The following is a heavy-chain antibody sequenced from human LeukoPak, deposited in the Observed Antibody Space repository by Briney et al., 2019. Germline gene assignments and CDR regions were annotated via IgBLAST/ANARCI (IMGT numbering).Heavy chain of an antibody. CDR3: ARGIAAAGTRAVAGTTGEFDY. Sequence: SVKVSCKASGYTFTGYYMHWVRQAPGQGLEWMGWINPNSGGTNYAQKFQGWVTMTRDTSISTAYMELSRLRSDDTAVYYCARGIAAAGTRAVAGTTGEFDYWGQGTLVTVSS. D-gene: IGHD6-13*01. J-gene: IGHJ4*02. CDR2: INPNSGGT. V-gene: IGHV1-2*04. CDR1: GYTFTGYY.